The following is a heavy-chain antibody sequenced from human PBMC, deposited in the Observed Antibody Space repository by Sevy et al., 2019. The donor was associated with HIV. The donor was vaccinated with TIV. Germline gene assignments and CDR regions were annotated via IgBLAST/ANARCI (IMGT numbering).Heavy chain of an antibody. V-gene: IGHV3-30*18. CDR1: GFTFGSYG. CDR2: ISYDGGNK. J-gene: IGHJ4*02. CDR3: AKDPRPYSNFYYFDY. D-gene: IGHD4-4*01. Sequence: GGSLRLSCAASGFTFGSYGMHWVRQVSGKGLEWVAVISYDGGNKYYADSVKGRFTISRDNSKSTLYLQVNSLRAEDTAVYYCAKDPRPYSNFYYFDYWGQGTLVTVSS.